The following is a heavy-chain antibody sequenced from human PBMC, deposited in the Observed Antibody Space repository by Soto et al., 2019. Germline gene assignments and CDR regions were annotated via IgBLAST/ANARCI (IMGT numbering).Heavy chain of an antibody. V-gene: IGHV3-33*01. D-gene: IGHD3-9*01. CDR3: ARDPAYYDILTGYYKPKYFDY. CDR1: GFTFSSYG. CDR2: IWYDGSNK. Sequence: VQLVESGGGVVQPGRSLRLSCAASGFTFSSYGMHWVRQAPGKGLEWVAVIWYDGSNKYYADSVKGRFTISRDNSKNTLYLQMNSLRAEDTAVYYCARDPAYYDILTGYYKPKYFDYWGQGTLVTVSS. J-gene: IGHJ4*02.